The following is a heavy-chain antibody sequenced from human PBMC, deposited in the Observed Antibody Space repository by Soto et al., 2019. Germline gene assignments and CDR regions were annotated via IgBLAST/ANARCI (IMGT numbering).Heavy chain of an antibody. V-gene: IGHV4-30-2*01. D-gene: IGHD6-6*01. CDR1: GGSISSGGYS. Sequence: SETLSLTXAVSGGSISSGGYSWSWIRQPPGKGLEWIGYIYHSGSTYYNPSLKSRVTISVDRSKNQFSLKLSSVTAADTAVYYRARGRGEQLVTFDYWGQGTLVTVSS. J-gene: IGHJ4*02. CDR3: ARGRGEQLVTFDY. CDR2: IYHSGST.